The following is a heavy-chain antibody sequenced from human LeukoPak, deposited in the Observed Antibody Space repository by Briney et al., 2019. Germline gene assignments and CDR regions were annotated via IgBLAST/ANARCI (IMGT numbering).Heavy chain of an antibody. CDR2: ISGSGGST. Sequence: GGSLRLSCAVSGFTFSSYAMSWVRQAPGKGLEWVSAISGSGGSTYYADSVKGRFTISRDNSKNTLYLQMNSLRAEDTAVYYCASPIFYYDSSGYYFDYWGQGTLVTVSS. V-gene: IGHV3-23*01. J-gene: IGHJ4*02. CDR1: GFTFSSYA. CDR3: ASPIFYYDSSGYYFDY. D-gene: IGHD3-22*01.